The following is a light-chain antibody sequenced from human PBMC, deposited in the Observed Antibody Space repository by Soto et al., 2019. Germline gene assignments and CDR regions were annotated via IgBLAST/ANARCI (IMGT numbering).Light chain of an antibody. CDR2: EAS. CDR3: CSYAGSSTYV. Sequence: LTQPASVSGSPGQSITISCTGTSTDVGNYNLVSWYQQHPGKAPKLVIYEASKRPSGVSNRLSASRSGNTASLTISGLQAEDEADYYCCSYAGSSTYVFGTGTKVTVL. V-gene: IGLV2-23*01. CDR1: STDVGNYNL. J-gene: IGLJ1*01.